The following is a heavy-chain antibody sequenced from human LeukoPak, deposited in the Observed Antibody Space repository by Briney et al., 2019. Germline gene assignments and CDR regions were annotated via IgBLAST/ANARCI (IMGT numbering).Heavy chain of an antibody. J-gene: IGHJ3*02. CDR1: GFTVSSNY. V-gene: IGHV3-66*02. D-gene: IGHD6-6*01. CDR3: ARDVAGSSPSVYDAFDI. CDR2: IYSGGST. Sequence: GGSLRLSCAASGFTVSSNYMSWVRQAPGKGLEWVSVIYSGGSTYYADSVKGRFTISRDNSKNTLYLQMNSLRAEDTAVYYCARDVAGSSPSVYDAFDIWGQGTMVTVSS.